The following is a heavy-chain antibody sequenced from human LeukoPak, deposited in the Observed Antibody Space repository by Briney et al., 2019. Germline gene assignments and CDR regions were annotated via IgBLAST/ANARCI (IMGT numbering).Heavy chain of an antibody. CDR2: INTDGSTI. CDR1: GFTFSDYW. J-gene: IGHJ4*02. CDR3: ARDQDYYDSSGYYADY. Sequence: PGGSLRLSCAASGFTFSDYWLHWVRQAPGKGLVWVSRINTDGSTINYAGSVKGRFTISRDDAKNSLYLQMNSLRAEDTAVYYCARDQDYYDSSGYYADYWGQGTLVTVSS. V-gene: IGHV3-74*01. D-gene: IGHD3-22*01.